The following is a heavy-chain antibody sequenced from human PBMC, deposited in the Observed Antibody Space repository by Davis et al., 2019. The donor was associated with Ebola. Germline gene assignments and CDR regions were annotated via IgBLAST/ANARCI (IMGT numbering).Heavy chain of an antibody. Sequence: GESLKISCAASGFTFSSYAMNWVRQAPGKGLEWVSGISSSGSTIYYADSVKGRFTISRDNAKNSLYLQMNSLRAEDTAVYYCARDVADYGMDVWGQGTTVTVSS. CDR2: ISSSGSTI. J-gene: IGHJ6*02. V-gene: IGHV3-48*03. CDR3: ARDVADYGMDV. CDR1: GFTFSSYA. D-gene: IGHD2-21*01.